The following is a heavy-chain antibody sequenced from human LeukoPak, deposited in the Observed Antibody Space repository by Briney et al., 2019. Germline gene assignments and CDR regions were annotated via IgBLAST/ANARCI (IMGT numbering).Heavy chain of an antibody. CDR1: GYTFTNYW. V-gene: IGHV5-51*01. Sequence: GESLKISCKGSGYTFTNYWIAWVRQMPGKGLEWMGIIYPGDSDTKYSPSFQGQVTISVDKSISTAYLQWSSLKASDTAIYHCARRGSSAYFDYRGQGTLVTVSS. CDR3: ARRGSSAYFDY. CDR2: IYPGDSDT. J-gene: IGHJ4*02. D-gene: IGHD2-2*01.